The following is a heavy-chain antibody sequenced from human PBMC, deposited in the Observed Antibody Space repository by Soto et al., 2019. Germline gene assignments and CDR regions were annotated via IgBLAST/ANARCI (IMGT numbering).Heavy chain of an antibody. CDR3: ARDALSRDSI. D-gene: IGHD3-22*01. Sequence: QVQLQESGPGLVKPSQTLSLTCTVSGGSISSGGYYWSWIRQHPGKGLEWIGYISYSGSTYYNPSRXSXVXIXXDTSKNQFSLKLSSVTAADTAVYYCARDALSRDSIWGQGTLVTVSS. J-gene: IGHJ4*02. V-gene: IGHV4-31*03. CDR1: GGSISSGGYY. CDR2: ISYSGST.